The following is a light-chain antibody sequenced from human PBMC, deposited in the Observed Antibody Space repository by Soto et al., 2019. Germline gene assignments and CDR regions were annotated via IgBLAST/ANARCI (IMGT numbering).Light chain of an antibody. CDR3: SSYSGSTTHVV. CDR2: DVT. Sequence: QSALTQPASASGSPGRSVTISCTGTSSDVGDFNYVSWYQHLPGRAPKLIIYDVTNRPSGISYRFSASKSGSTASLTISGLQAEDEADYYCSSYSGSTTHVVFGGGTKLTVL. CDR1: SSDVGDFNY. J-gene: IGLJ2*01. V-gene: IGLV2-14*03.